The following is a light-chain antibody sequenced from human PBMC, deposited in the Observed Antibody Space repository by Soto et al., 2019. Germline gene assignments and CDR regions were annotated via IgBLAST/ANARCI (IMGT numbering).Light chain of an antibody. V-gene: IGLV1-40*01. CDR1: SANIGAGYH. CDR3: QSYHGSLSGSQV. Sequence: QPVLTQPPSVSGAPGQRVTISCTGSSANIGAGYHVHWYQQLPGTAPKLLIFDNNNRPSGVPDRFSGSESGTSASLAITGLQAEDEADYYCQSYHGSLSGSQVFGGGPDLTVL. J-gene: IGLJ2*01. CDR2: DNN.